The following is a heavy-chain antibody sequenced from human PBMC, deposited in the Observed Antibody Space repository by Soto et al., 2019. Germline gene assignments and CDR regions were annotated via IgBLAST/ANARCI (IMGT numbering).Heavy chain of an antibody. D-gene: IGHD3-10*01. CDR1: GGSISSSSYY. J-gene: IGHJ3*01. CDR2: IYYGRST. CDR3: GGPGQRDAAFDF. Sequence: ASETLSLTCTVSGGSISSSSYYCGWLREPPGKGLEWIGSIYYGRSTYYNPSIKSRVTITVNTSKNQIAHMVLTMTSADAAVYYCGGPGQRDAAFDFWGQGTMVTVSS. V-gene: IGHV4-39*01.